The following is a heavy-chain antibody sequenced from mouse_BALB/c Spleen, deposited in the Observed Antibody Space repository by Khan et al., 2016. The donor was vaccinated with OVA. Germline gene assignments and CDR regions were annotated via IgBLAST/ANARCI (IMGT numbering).Heavy chain of an antibody. D-gene: IGHD2-14*01. Sequence: QVQLQQSGAELARPGASVKMSCKASGYTFTSYTIHWIKKRPGQGLEWIGYINPSNGYTHSNQKFKDKATLTTDKSATTAYLQLSSLTSDDSAVYNCGRDGAYHRNDGWFSYWGQGTLVTVSA. CDR3: GRDGAYHRNDGWFSY. CDR1: GYTFTSYT. J-gene: IGHJ3*01. CDR2: INPSNGYT. V-gene: IGHV1-4*01.